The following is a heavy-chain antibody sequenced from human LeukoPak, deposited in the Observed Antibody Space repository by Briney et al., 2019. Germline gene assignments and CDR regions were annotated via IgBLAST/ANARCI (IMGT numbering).Heavy chain of an antibody. D-gene: IGHD1-1*01. CDR3: AKDRNWNDAGYYFDY. CDR2: ISWHSGSI. V-gene: IGHV3-9*01. J-gene: IGHJ4*02. CDR1: GFTFDDYA. Sequence: GGSLRLSCAASGFTFDDYAMHWVRQAPGKGLEWVSGISWHSGSIGYADSVKGRFTISRDNAKNSLYLQMNSLRAEDTALYYCAKDRNWNDAGYYFDYWGQGTLVTVSS.